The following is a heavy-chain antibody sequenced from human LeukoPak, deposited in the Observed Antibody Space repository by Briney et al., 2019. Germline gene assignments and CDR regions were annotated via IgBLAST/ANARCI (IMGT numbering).Heavy chain of an antibody. CDR3: STDRD. CDR2: IKGKPDGGTA. D-gene: IGHD5-24*01. V-gene: IGHV3-15*05. CDR1: GLTFANAR. J-gene: IGHJ4*02. Sequence: PGGFLRLSCAASGLTFANARMNWVRQAPGKGLEWVGRIKGKPDGGTADYAASVMARFIISRDDSKNTVYLQMNSLRKEDSGLYFCSTDRDWGQGTLVAVSS.